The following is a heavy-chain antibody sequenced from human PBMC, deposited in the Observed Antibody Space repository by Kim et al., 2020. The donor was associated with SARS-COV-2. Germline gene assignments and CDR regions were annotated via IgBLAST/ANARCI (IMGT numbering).Heavy chain of an antibody. V-gene: IGHV1-8*01. J-gene: IGHJ6*02. Sequence: ASVKVSCKASRYTFTSYDINWVRQATGQGLEWMGWMNPNSGNTGYAQKFQGRVTMTRNTSISTAYMALSSLRSEDTAVYYCARGSSYGSGSYYSSPYYYGIDVWRQGTTVTDSS. D-gene: IGHD3-10*01. CDR1: RYTFTSYD. CDR2: MNPNSGNT. CDR3: ARGSSYGSGSYYSSPYYYGIDV.